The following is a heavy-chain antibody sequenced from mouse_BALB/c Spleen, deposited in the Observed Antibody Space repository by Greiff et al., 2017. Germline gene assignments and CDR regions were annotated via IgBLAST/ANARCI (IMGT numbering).Heavy chain of an antibody. V-gene: IGHV1-87*01. CDR1: GYTFTSYW. J-gene: IGHJ2*01. Sequence: VKLVESGAELARPGASVKLSCKASGYTFTSYWMQWVKQRPGQGLEWIGAIYPGDGDTRYTQKFKGKATLTADKSSSTAYMQLSSLASEDSAVYYCARGYGKGYWGQGTTLTVSS. CDR2: IYPGDGDT. D-gene: IGHD1-1*01. CDR3: ARGYGKGY.